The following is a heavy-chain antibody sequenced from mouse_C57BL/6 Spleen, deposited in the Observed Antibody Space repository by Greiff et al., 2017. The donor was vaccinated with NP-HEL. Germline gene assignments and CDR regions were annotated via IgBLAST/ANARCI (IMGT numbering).Heavy chain of an antibody. D-gene: IGHD1-1*01. CDR3: AREASSYEYFDV. J-gene: IGHJ1*03. V-gene: IGHV1-82*01. CDR1: GYAFSSSW. Sequence: LQESGPELVKPGASVKISCKASGYAFSSSWMNWVKQRPGKGLEWIGRIYPGDGDTNYNGKFKGKATLTADKSSSTAYMQLSSLTSEDSAVYFCAREASSYEYFDVWGTGTTVTVSS. CDR2: IYPGDGDT.